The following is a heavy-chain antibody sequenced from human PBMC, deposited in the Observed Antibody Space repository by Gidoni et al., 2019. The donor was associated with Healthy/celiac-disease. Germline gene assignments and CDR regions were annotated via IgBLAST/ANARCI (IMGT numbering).Heavy chain of an antibody. CDR1: GFTFSRYS. CDR2: ISSSSSYI. CDR3: ARDCSSTSCPGDY. Sequence: EVQLVESGGGLVKPGGSLRLSCAASGFTFSRYSMNWVRQAPGKGLEWVSSISSSSSYIYYADSVKGRFTISRDNAKNSLYLQMNSLRAEDTAVYYCARDCSSTSCPGDYWGQGTLVTVSS. V-gene: IGHV3-21*01. D-gene: IGHD2-2*01. J-gene: IGHJ4*02.